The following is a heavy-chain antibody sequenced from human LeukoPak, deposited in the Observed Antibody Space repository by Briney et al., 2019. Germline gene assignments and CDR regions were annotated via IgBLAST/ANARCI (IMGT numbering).Heavy chain of an antibody. Sequence: GASVKVSCKASGYTFTSYGISWVRQAPGQGVEWMGWISAYNGNTNYAQKLQGRVTMTTDTYTSTAYMELRSLRSDDTAVYYCARDLPPNYDSSGYYDYWGQGTLVTVSS. CDR3: ARDLPPNYDSSGYYDY. J-gene: IGHJ4*02. V-gene: IGHV1-18*01. CDR2: ISAYNGNT. CDR1: GYTFTSYG. D-gene: IGHD3-22*01.